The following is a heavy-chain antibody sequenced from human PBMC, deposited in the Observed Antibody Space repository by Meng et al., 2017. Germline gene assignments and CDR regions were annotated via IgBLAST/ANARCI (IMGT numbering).Heavy chain of an antibody. CDR1: GYTFTSYG. CDR2: ISAYNGNT. Sequence: ASVMVSCKASGYTFTSYGISWVRQAPGQGLEWMGWISAYNGNTNYAQKLQGRVTMTTDTSTSTAYMEMRSLRSDDTAVYYCARYCSGGSCYRSFDYWGQGTLVTVSS. V-gene: IGHV1-18*01. D-gene: IGHD2-15*01. J-gene: IGHJ4*02. CDR3: ARYCSGGSCYRSFDY.